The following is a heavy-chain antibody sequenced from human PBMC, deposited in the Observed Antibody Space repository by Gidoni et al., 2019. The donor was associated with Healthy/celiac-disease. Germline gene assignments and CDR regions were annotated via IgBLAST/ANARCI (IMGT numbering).Heavy chain of an antibody. V-gene: IGHV4-31*03. CDR2: IYYSGST. Sequence: QVQLQESGPGLVKPSQTLSLTCTVSGGSISSGGYYWSGIRQHPGKGLECIGYIYYSGSTYYNPSLKSRVTISVDPSKNQFSLKLSSVTAADTAVYYCARDTSSPTGTDYYGMDVWGQGTTVTVSS. J-gene: IGHJ6*02. CDR1: GGSISSGGYY. CDR3: ARDTSSPTGTDYYGMDV. D-gene: IGHD1-1*01.